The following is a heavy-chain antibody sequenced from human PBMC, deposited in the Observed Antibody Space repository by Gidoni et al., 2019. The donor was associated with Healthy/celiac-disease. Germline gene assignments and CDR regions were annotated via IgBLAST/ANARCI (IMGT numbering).Heavy chain of an antibody. D-gene: IGHD5-18*01. Sequence: QITLKESGPTLVKPTQTLTLTCTFSGFSLSTSGVGVGWIRQPPGKALEWLALIYWDDDKRYSPSLKSRLTITKDTSKNQVVLTMTNMDPVDTATYYCAHSDNSYGYRYYFDYWGQGTLVTVSS. CDR3: AHSDNSYGYRYYFDY. J-gene: IGHJ4*02. CDR2: IYWDDDK. CDR1: GFSLSTSGVG. V-gene: IGHV2-5*02.